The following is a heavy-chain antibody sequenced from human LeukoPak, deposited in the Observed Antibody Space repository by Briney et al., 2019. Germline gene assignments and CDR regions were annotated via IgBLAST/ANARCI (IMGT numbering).Heavy chain of an antibody. CDR1: GFTFSSYW. D-gene: IGHD6-13*01. Sequence: GGSLRLSCAASGFTFSSYWMHWVRQAPGKGLEWVAVISYDGSNKYYADSVKGRFTISRDNSKNTLYLQMNSLRAEDTAVYYCARLPSASSWYTAFDYWGRGTLVTVSS. V-gene: IGHV3-30-3*01. CDR3: ARLPSASSWYTAFDY. J-gene: IGHJ4*02. CDR2: ISYDGSNK.